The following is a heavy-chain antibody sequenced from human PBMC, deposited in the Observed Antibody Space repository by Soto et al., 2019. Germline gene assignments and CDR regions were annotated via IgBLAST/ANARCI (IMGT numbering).Heavy chain of an antibody. J-gene: IGHJ4*02. CDR3: TARDYDYVWGSYRYDY. D-gene: IGHD3-16*02. V-gene: IGHV3-73*01. CDR2: IRSKANSYAT. Sequence: VSVRLSCAASGVTFSVSAMHWVRQAAGKGLEWVGRIRSKANSYATAYAASVKGRFTISRDDSKNTAYLQMTSLKTEDTAVYYCTARDYDYVWGSYRYDYWRQGTLVTVSS. CDR1: GVTFSVSA.